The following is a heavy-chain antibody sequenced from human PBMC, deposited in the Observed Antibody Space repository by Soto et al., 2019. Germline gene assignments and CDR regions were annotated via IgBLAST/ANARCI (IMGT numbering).Heavy chain of an antibody. J-gene: IGHJ3*02. D-gene: IGHD2-2*02. CDR2: INPNSGGT. CDR1: GYTFTGYY. V-gene: IGHV1-2*04. Sequence: ASVKVSCKASGYTFTGYYMHWVRQAPGQGLEWMGWINPNSGGTNYAQKFQGWVTMTRDTTISTAYMELSRLRSDDTAVYYCARAAWSVVVPAAIEGAFDNWGQGTMVTVSS. CDR3: ARAAWSVVVPAAIEGAFDN.